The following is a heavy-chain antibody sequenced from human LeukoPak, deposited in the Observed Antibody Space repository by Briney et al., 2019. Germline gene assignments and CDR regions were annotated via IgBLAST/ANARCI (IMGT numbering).Heavy chain of an antibody. J-gene: IGHJ4*02. CDR1: GGSFSGYY. CDR3: ARESGSYDILTGYYYYFDY. Sequence: PSETLSLTCAVYGGSFSGYYWSWIRQPPGKGPEWIGEINHSGSTNYNPSLKSRVTISVDTSKNQFSLKLSSVTAADTAVYYCARESGSYDILTGYYYYFDYWGQGTLVTVSS. V-gene: IGHV4-34*01. CDR2: INHSGST. D-gene: IGHD3-9*01.